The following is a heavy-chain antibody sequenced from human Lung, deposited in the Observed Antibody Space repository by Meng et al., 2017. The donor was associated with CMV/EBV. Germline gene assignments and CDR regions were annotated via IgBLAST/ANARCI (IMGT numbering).Heavy chain of an antibody. D-gene: IGHD2-2*01. V-gene: IGHV3-9*01. CDR3: AKSFEVVVRAAVSY. Sequence: SLKISCAASGFTFGDYAMHWVRQAPGKGLEWVAGISWTSGSIGYADSVKGRVTISRDNAKNSLYLQMNRLRAEDTALYYCAKSFEVVVRAAVSYWGQGALVTVSS. CDR1: GFTFGDYA. CDR2: ISWTSGSI. J-gene: IGHJ4*02.